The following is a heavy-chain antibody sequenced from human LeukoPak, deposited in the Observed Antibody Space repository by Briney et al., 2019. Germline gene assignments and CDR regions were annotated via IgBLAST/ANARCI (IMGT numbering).Heavy chain of an antibody. V-gene: IGHV3-74*01. CDR1: GITFGNNW. Sequence: GGSLRLSCAASGITFGNNWMHWVRQGPGKGLVWISRINSDGGGAIYADSVKGRFTVSRDNAKNTLYLQMNSLRAEDTAVYYCTRDVPHNWFDTWGQGTLVTVSS. J-gene: IGHJ5*02. CDR2: INSDGGGA. CDR3: TRDVPHNWFDT.